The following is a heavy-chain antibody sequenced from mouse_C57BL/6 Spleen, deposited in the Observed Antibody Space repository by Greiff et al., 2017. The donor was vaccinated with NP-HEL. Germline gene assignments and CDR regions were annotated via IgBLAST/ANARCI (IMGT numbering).Heavy chain of an antibody. J-gene: IGHJ3*01. D-gene: IGHD1-1*01. V-gene: IGHV1-82*01. CDR2: IYPGDGDT. CDR3: ARGYYGSSPSY. CDR1: GYAFSSSW. Sequence: QVQLQQSGPELVKPGASVTISCKASGYAFSSSWMNWVKQRPGKGLEWIGRIYPGDGDTNYNGKFKGKATLTADKSSSTAYMQLSSLTSEDSAVYFCARGYYGSSPSYWGQGTLVTVSA.